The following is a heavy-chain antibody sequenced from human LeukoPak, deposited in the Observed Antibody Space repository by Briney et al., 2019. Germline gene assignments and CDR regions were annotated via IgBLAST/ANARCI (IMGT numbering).Heavy chain of an antibody. CDR3: ASFIEYTSSDAFDI. D-gene: IGHD6-6*01. Sequence: PSETLSLTCTVFGGSFNTNLYYWAWFRQPPGKGLEWIGSLYYDGRTYFNPSLKSRVTISVDTSKNQFSLKLSSVSAADTAVYYCASFIEYTSSDAFDIWGQGTMVTVSS. CDR1: GGSFNTNLYY. V-gene: IGHV4-39*01. CDR2: LYYDGRT. J-gene: IGHJ3*02.